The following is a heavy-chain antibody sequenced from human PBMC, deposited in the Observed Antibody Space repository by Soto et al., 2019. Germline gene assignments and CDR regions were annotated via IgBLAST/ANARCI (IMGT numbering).Heavy chain of an antibody. V-gene: IGHV4-39*01. CDR3: ASGGCSGGSCYRVWVYY. D-gene: IGHD2-15*01. CDR2: IYYSGST. Sequence: PSETLSLTCAVSGGSISSGGYYWGWIRQPPGKGLEWIGSIYYSGSTYYNPSLKSRVTISVDTSKNQFSLKLSSVTAADTAVYYCASGGCSGGSCYRVWVYYWGQGTLVTVSS. J-gene: IGHJ4*02. CDR1: GGSISSGGYY.